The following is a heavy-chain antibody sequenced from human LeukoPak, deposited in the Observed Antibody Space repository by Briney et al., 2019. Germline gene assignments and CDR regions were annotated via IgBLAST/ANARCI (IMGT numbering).Heavy chain of an antibody. Sequence: PSETLSLTCSAPGASISSYNWSWIRQSPGKGPEWIGYIYYSGTTNYNPSLKSRVTISIDTSKNQFSLKLISVTAADTAVYYCARQGIRGQWLVHFDYWGQGTLVTVSS. J-gene: IGHJ4*02. D-gene: IGHD6-19*01. V-gene: IGHV4-59*08. CDR1: GASISSYN. CDR2: IYYSGTT. CDR3: ARQGIRGQWLVHFDY.